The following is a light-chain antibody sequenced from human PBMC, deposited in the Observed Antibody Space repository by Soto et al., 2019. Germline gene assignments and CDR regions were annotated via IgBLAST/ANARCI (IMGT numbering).Light chain of an antibody. CDR3: SSYAGSNNFVI. V-gene: IGLV2-14*02. CDR1: SSDVGSYNL. CDR2: EGA. Sequence: QSALTQPASVSGSPGQSITISCTGTSSDVGSYNLVSWYQQHPGKAPKLMIYEGAKRPSGVPDRFSGFKSGNTASLTVSGLQAEDEANYYCSSYAGSNNFVIFGGGTKLTVL. J-gene: IGLJ2*01.